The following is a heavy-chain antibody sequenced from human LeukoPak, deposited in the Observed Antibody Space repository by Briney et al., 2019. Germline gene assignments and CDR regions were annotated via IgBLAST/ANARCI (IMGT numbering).Heavy chain of an antibody. V-gene: IGHV4-34*01. CDR3: AKSNGYGLIDY. D-gene: IGHD5-12*01. CDR2: INHSGST. CDR1: GGSFSGYY. Sequence: SETLSLTCDVYGGSFSGYYWSWIRQPPGKGLEWIGEINHSGSTNYNPSLKSRVTMYIDTSKNQFSLKLSSVTAADTAMYYCAKSNGYGLIDYWGQGTLVTVSS. J-gene: IGHJ4*02.